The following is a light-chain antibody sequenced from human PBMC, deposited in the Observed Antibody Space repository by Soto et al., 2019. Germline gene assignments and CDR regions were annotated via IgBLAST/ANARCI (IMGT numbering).Light chain of an antibody. V-gene: IGLV1-44*01. CDR2: RDN. CDR1: SSDIGSNP. J-gene: IGLJ2*01. CDR3: SGWDDNIYGPV. Sequence: QAVVTQPPSASGTPGQRVAISCSGGSSDIGSNPINWYLHLPGAAPKLLISRDNQRPSGVPDRFSSSKSGTSASLTISGLQFEDEADYFCSGWDDNIYGPVFGGGTKPTVL.